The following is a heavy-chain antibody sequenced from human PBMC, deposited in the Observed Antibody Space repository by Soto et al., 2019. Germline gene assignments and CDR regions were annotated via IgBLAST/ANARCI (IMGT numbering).Heavy chain of an antibody. CDR1: GGSISSGYYY. V-gene: IGHV4-30-4*01. CDR3: ASSSLYGMHV. J-gene: IGHJ6*02. Sequence: SETLSLTCSVSGGSISSGYYYWSWIRQPPGKGLEWIGNIYYSGNTYYNPSLKSRLIISIDTSKNQFSLKVSSVTAADTAVYYCASSSLYGMHVWGQGPTVTVSS. CDR2: IYYSGNT.